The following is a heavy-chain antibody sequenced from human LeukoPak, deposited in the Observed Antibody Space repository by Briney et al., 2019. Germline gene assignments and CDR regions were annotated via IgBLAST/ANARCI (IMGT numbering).Heavy chain of an antibody. V-gene: IGHV3-23*01. Sequence: GRSLRLSCAASGFTFSSYAMHWVRQAPGKGLEWVSAISGSGGSTYYADSVKGRFTISRDNSKNTLYLQMNSLRAEDTAVYYCAKGGVIVVVPAAQKFDYWGQGTLVTVSS. D-gene: IGHD2-2*01. CDR2: ISGSGGST. CDR3: AKGGVIVVVPAAQKFDY. CDR1: GFTFSSYA. J-gene: IGHJ4*02.